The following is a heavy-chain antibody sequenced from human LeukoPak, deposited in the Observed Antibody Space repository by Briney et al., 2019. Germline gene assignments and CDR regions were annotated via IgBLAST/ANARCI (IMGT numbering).Heavy chain of an antibody. V-gene: IGHV4-4*07. CDR1: GGSISSYY. D-gene: IGHD6-19*01. CDR3: ARVGSSGWSEYFQH. Sequence: SETLSLTCTVSGGSISSYYWSWIRQPAGKGLEWIGRIYTSGSTNYNPSLKSRVTMSVDTSKNQFSLKLSSVTAADTAVYYCARVGSSGWSEYFQHWGQGTLVTVSP. CDR2: IYTSGST. J-gene: IGHJ1*01.